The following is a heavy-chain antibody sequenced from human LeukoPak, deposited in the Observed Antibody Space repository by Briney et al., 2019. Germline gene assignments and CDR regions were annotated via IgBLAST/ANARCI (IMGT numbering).Heavy chain of an antibody. CDR1: GDSISSGDYS. Sequence: PSQTLSLTCAVSGDSISSGDYSWSWIRQPSGKGLEWIGYIFHSGSSYYNPSLKSRVTISVDTSKNQFSLSLRSVTAADTAVYYCARDLTTVTKGFDIWGQGTMVTVSS. D-gene: IGHD4-17*01. V-gene: IGHV4-30-2*01. CDR3: ARDLTTVTKGFDI. CDR2: IFHSGSS. J-gene: IGHJ3*02.